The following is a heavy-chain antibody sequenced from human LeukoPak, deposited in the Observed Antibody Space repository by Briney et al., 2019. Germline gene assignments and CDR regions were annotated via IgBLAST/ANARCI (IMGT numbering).Heavy chain of an antibody. D-gene: IGHD4-17*01. CDR3: ARVVYGDYSKDFDY. Sequence: SETLSLTCTVSGGSISGYYWSWIRQPPGRGLEWIGEVNHGGTTNYNPSLKSRVIISADTSKNQFSLKLNSVTAADTAVYYCARVVYGDYSKDFDYWGQGTLVTVSS. CDR2: VNHGGTT. V-gene: IGHV4-34*01. CDR1: GGSISGYY. J-gene: IGHJ4*02.